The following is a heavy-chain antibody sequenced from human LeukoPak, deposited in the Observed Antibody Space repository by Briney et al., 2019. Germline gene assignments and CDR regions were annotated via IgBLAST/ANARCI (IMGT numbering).Heavy chain of an antibody. D-gene: IGHD3-3*01. CDR1: GGSISSYY. CDR3: ARGDFWSGYFPSWYFDL. J-gene: IGHJ2*01. V-gene: IGHV4-59*08. CDR2: IYYSGST. Sequence: SETLSLTCTVSGGSISSYYWSWLRQPPGKGLEWIGYIYYSGSTNYNPSLKSRVTISVDTSKNQFSLKLSSVTAADTAVYYCARGDFWSGYFPSWYFDLWGRGTLVTVSS.